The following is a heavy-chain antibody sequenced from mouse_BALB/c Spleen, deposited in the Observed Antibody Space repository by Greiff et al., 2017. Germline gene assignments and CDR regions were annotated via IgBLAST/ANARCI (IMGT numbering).Heavy chain of an antibody. Sequence: EVQVVESGGGLVKPGGSLKLSCAASGFTFSSYAMSWVRQSPEKRLEWVAEISSGGSYTYYPDTVTGRFTISRDNAKNTLYLEMSSLRSEDTAMYYCARNFDWYFDVWGAGTTVTVSS. CDR2: ISSGGSYT. J-gene: IGHJ1*01. CDR3: ARNFDWYFDV. V-gene: IGHV5-9-4*01. CDR1: GFTFSSYA.